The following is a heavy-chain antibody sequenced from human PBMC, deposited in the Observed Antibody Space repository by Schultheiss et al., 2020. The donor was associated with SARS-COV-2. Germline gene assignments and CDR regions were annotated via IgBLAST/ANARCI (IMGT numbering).Heavy chain of an antibody. CDR3: ARTSGVAATPDYYYGMDV. Sequence: GESLKISCSASGFAFSRHAVQWVRQAPGKGLQYVSAISSDGRATYYADSVKGRFTVSRDNAKNSLYLQMNSLRAEDTAVYYCARTSGVAATPDYYYGMDVWGQGTTGTVSS. D-gene: IGHD2-15*01. J-gene: IGHJ6*02. CDR2: ISSDGRAT. CDR1: GFAFSRHA. V-gene: IGHV3-64*04.